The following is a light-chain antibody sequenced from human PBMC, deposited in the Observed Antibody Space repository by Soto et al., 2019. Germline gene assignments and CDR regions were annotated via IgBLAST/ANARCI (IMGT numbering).Light chain of an antibody. CDR1: QSISKY. Sequence: ELVMTQSPDTLSVSPGERATLSCRASQSISKYLAWYQQKPGQAPRLLIYGAFNRATGIPARFSGSGSGTDFTLTISSLEPEDSAVYYCQQRNVWPPVTFGQGTRLEIK. CDR2: GAF. V-gene: IGKV3-11*01. CDR3: QQRNVWPPVT. J-gene: IGKJ5*01.